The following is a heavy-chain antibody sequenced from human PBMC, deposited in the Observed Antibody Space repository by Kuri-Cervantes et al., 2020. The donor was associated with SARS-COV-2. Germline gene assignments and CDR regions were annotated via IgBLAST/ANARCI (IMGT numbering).Heavy chain of an antibody. Sequence: GESLKISCAASGFTFSDYYMTWVRQAPGKGLEWVSYISGSGSTKYYADSVKGRFTISRDNGKNSLFLQMNSLRAEDTAVYYCARSRLGYCSSTSCYLDAFDIWGQGTTVTVSS. D-gene: IGHD2-2*01. CDR2: ISGSGSTK. V-gene: IGHV3-11*01. CDR3: ARSRLGYCSSTSCYLDAFDI. J-gene: IGHJ3*02. CDR1: GFTFSDYY.